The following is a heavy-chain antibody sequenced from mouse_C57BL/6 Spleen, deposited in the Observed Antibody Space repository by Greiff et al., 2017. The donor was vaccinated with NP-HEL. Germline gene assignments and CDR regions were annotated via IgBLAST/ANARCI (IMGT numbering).Heavy chain of an antibody. CDR1: GYSITSGYY. D-gene: IGHD2-3*01. Sequence: QLQESGPGLVKPSQSLSLTCSVTGYSITSGYYWNWIRQFPGNKLEWMGYISYDGSNNYNPSLKNRISITRDTSKNQFFLKLNSVTTEDTATYYCARDLEDGYYVPYAMDYWGQGTSVTVSS. V-gene: IGHV3-6*01. CDR3: ARDLEDGYYVPYAMDY. J-gene: IGHJ4*01. CDR2: ISYDGSN.